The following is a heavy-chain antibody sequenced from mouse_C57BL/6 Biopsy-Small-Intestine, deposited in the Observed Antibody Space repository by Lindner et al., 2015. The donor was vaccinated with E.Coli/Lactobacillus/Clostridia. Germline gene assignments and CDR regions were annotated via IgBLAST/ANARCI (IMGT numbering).Heavy chain of an antibody. CDR1: GYSLSELF. D-gene: IGHD1-3*01. CDR3: ATGFDSSGFFDT. J-gene: IGHJ4*01. Sequence: SVKVSCKVSGYSLSELFMHWVRQAPGKGLEWMGGFDPEDGETKHAQGFQGRVTMTEDTATDTAYMELKSLTSDDTAVYYCATGFDSSGFFDTWGQGTLVTVSS. V-gene: IGHV14-1*01. CDR2: FDPEDGET.